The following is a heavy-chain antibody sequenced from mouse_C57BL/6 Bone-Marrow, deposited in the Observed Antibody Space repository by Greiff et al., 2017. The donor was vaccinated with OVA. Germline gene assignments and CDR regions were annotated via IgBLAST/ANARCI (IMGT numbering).Heavy chain of an antibody. CDR3: ARRALLGRDYDY. CDR1: GYTFTDHS. J-gene: IGHJ2*01. V-gene: IGHV1-78*01. Sequence: QVQLQQSDAELVKPGASVKISCKASGYTFTDHSIHWMKQRPGQGLEWIGYIYPRDGSTKYNEKFKGKATLTADKSSSTAYMQLNSLTSEDSAVYFCARRALLGRDYDYWGQGTTLTVSS. CDR2: IYPRDGST. D-gene: IGHD4-1*01.